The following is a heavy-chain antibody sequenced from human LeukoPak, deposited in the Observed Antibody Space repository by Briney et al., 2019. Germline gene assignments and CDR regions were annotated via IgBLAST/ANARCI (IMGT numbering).Heavy chain of an antibody. CDR2: IYYSGSA. V-gene: IGHV4-31*03. CDR1: GGAICSDGYY. CDR3: ARGSYYGFSGDS. D-gene: IGHD3-10*01. J-gene: IGHJ4*02. Sequence: SETLSLTCSVSGGAICSDGYYWNWIRQHPGKGLEWIGYIYYSGSASYNPSLKSRVTISVDTSKNQFSLRLSSVTAADTAVYYCARGSYYGFSGDSWGQGSLVTVSS.